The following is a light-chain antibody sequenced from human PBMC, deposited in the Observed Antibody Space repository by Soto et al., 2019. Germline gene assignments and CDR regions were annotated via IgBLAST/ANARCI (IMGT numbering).Light chain of an antibody. CDR2: GAS. J-gene: IGKJ2*01. V-gene: IGKV3-20*01. CDR1: QSVSSSY. CDR3: QQYGSSPPQSGFYT. Sequence: EIVLTQSPGTLSLSPGERATLSCRASQSVSSSYLAWYQQKPGQAPRLLLYGASSRATGIPDRFSGSGSGPDFTPTISRLEPEDLAVYYCQQYGSSPPQSGFYTFGQGTKLEIK.